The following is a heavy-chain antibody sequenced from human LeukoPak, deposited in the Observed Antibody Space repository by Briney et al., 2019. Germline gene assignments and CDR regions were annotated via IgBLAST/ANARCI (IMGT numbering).Heavy chain of an antibody. CDR1: GGSISSYY. CDR3: ARPGSGYDFEY. J-gene: IGHJ4*02. Sequence: SETLSLTCTVSGGSISSYYWSWIRQPAGKELEWIGRIYTAGDTVYNPSLKSRVTLSVDTSKNQFSLNLSSMTAADTAVYYCARPGSGYDFEYWGQGTLVTVSS. D-gene: IGHD3-22*01. CDR2: IYTAGDT. V-gene: IGHV4-4*07.